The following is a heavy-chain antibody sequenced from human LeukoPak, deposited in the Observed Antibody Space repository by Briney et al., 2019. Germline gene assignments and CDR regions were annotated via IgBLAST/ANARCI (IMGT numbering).Heavy chain of an antibody. CDR3: ATYRQVLLPFES. D-gene: IGHD2-8*02. CDR2: IFPSGGEI. V-gene: IGHV3-23*01. CDR1: GFTFSTFA. Sequence: QPGGSLRLSCAASGFTFSTFAMIWVRQPPGKGLEWVSSIFPSGGEIHYADSVRGRCTISRDNSKSTLSLQMNSLRAEDTAIYYCATYRQVLLPFESWGQGTLVTVSS. J-gene: IGHJ4*02.